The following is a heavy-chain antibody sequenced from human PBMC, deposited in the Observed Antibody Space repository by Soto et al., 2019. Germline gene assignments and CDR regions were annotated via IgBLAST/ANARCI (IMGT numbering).Heavy chain of an antibody. CDR2: INDRGSI. CDR3: AGESHDILTGPPWVWYFDL. J-gene: IGHJ2*01. Sequence: QVQLQQWGAGPLRPLETLSLTCGVSGGSFSGYYWAWIRQSPGKGLEWIGEINDRGSINYNPSLKSRVSISVDTSTHHYSLNLRSVTAADTAVYYCAGESHDILTGPPWVWYFDLWGRGTLVTVSS. CDR1: GGSFSGYY. V-gene: IGHV4-34*01. D-gene: IGHD3-9*01.